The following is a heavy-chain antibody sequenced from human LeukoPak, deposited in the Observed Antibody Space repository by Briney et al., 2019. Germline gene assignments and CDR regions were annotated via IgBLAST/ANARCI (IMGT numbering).Heavy chain of an antibody. CDR2: MNPNSGNT. CDR1: GYTFTSYD. Sequence: GASVKVSCKXSGYTFTSYDINWVRQATGQGLEWMGWMNPNSGNTGNSQKFQGRVTITRNTSISTAYMELSSLRSEDTAVYYCARGRSPSREPVLFPYWGQGTLVTVSS. D-gene: IGHD2-2*01. V-gene: IGHV1-8*03. J-gene: IGHJ4*02. CDR3: ARGRSPSREPVLFPY.